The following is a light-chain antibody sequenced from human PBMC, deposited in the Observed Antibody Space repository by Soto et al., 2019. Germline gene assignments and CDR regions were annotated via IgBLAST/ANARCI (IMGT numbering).Light chain of an antibody. CDR1: QTVKNDY. J-gene: IGKJ4*01. CDR3: QQYGSSPLT. V-gene: IGKV3-20*01. CDR2: GAS. Sequence: ETVLTQSTGTLSLSPGEGATLSCRASQTVKNDYLAWYQQRRGLPPRLLIFGASGRATGIPDRFSGSGSGTDFTLTITRLEPEDFAVYYCQQYGSSPLTFGGGTKVETK.